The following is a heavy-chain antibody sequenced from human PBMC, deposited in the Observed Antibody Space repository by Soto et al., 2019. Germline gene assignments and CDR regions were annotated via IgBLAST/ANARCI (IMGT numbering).Heavy chain of an antibody. CDR1: GYPFTEFD. D-gene: IGHD3-3*01. CDR3: ARVVRFFGGHAGY. V-gene: IGHV1-8*01. CDR2: MNTNTGNT. J-gene: IGHJ4*02. Sequence: GASLKVSCKPSGYPFTEFDINWVRQAPGQGLEWMGWMNTNTGNTGYAQKFQGRVTMTRDTSISTAYMELRRLRSEDTAVYYCARVVRFFGGHAGYWGQGTLVTVSS.